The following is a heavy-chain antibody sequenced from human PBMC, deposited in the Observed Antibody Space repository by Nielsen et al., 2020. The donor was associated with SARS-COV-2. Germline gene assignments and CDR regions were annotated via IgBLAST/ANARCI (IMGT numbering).Heavy chain of an antibody. Sequence: GGSLRLSCAASGFPFSLYTMAWVRQAPGKGLEWVSSISTGSSYIYYPDSLKGRFTISRDNAKDSLYLQMYSLRDEDTAVHYCARGGQLWSDDAFDIWGQGTMVTVSS. J-gene: IGHJ3*02. CDR3: ARGGQLWSDDAFDI. D-gene: IGHD5-18*01. CDR2: ISTGSSYI. CDR1: GFPFSLYT. V-gene: IGHV3-21*01.